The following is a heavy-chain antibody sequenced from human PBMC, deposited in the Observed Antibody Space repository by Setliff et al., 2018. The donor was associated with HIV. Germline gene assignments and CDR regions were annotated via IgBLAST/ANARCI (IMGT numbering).Heavy chain of an antibody. D-gene: IGHD5-18*01. V-gene: IGHV4-34*01. J-gene: IGHJ4*02. CDR1: NGSFSGYC. CDR3: AAWGPRYSYAPYFFDS. Sequence: PSETLSLTCAVYNGSFSGYCWTWIRQPPGKGLEWIGEINHSGSTNYSPSLKSRVTISVDASRNQFSLRLSSVTAADTAVYYCAAWGPRYSYAPYFFDSWGQGTLVTV. CDR2: INHSGST.